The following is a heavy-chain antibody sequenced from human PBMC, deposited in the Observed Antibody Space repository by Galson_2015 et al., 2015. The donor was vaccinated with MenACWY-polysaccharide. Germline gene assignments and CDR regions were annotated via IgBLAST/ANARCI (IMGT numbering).Heavy chain of an antibody. Sequence: SLRLSCAASGFTFSSYELSWVRQVPGKGLEWVSYISTRGSDIYYADSVKGRFTVSRDNAKNSLYLQMNSLRAEDTAVYYCARVRGSYANDYWGQGTLVTVSS. V-gene: IGHV3-48*03. D-gene: IGHD1-26*01. CDR1: GFTFSSYE. CDR2: ISTRGSDI. CDR3: ARVRGSYANDY. J-gene: IGHJ4*02.